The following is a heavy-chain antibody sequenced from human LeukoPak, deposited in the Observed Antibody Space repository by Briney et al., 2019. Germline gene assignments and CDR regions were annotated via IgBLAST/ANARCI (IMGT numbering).Heavy chain of an antibody. D-gene: IGHD2-21*02. CDR1: GGSISSGSYY. V-gene: IGHV4-30-4*08. Sequence: SETLSLTCTVSGGSISSGSYYWSWIRQPAGKGLEWIGYIYYSGSTYYNPSLKSRVTISVDTSKNQFSLKLSSVTAADTAVYYCARVRLNVVVTAHFDYWGQGTLVTVSS. J-gene: IGHJ4*02. CDR3: ARVRLNVVVTAHFDY. CDR2: IYYSGST.